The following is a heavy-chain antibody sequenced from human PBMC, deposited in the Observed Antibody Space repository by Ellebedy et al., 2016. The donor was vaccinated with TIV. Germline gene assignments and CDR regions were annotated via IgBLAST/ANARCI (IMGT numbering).Heavy chain of an antibody. Sequence: GSLRLXXTVSGFSISSGYYWGWIRQSPGKGLEWIANIYHSGSSYYNPSLKSRVSMSADTSKNQFSLMLRSVTAADTAVYYCARALSRGWYLFDYWGQGILVSVSS. CDR2: IYHSGSS. CDR1: GFSISSGYY. J-gene: IGHJ4*02. D-gene: IGHD6-19*01. CDR3: ARALSRGWYLFDY. V-gene: IGHV4-38-2*02.